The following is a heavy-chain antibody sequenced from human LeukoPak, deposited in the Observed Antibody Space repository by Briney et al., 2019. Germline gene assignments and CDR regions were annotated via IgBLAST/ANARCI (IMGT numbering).Heavy chain of an antibody. V-gene: IGHV3-7*01. J-gene: IGHJ4*02. CDR1: EFTFSSYW. Sequence: GGSLRLSCAASEFTFSSYWMSWVRQAPGKGLEWVASIKQDGSEKYYVDSVKGRVTISRDNAKNSLYLQMHSLRAEDTAVYYCARVFGAGYSDYWGQGTLVTVSS. D-gene: IGHD4/OR15-4a*01. CDR3: ARVFGAGYSDY. CDR2: IKQDGSEK.